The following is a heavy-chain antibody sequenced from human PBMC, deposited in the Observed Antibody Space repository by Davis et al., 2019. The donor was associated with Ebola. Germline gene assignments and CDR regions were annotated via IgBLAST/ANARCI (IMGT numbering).Heavy chain of an antibody. CDR2: ISYDGRNK. J-gene: IGHJ4*02. D-gene: IGHD3-10*01. V-gene: IGHV3-30*18. CDR1: GFTFSDHG. Sequence: PGGSLRLSCAASGFTFSDHGMYWIRQAPGKGLEWVAVISYDGRNKYYGDSVKGRFTISRDNSNNTLYLQMNSLRADDTSLYYCAKGPWSLYASGPDYWGQGTMVTVSS. CDR3: AKGPWSLYASGPDY.